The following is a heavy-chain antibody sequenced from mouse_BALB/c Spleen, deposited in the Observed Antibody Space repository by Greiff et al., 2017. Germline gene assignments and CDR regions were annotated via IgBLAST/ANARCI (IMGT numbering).Heavy chain of an antibody. V-gene: IGHV5-4*02. J-gene: IGHJ4*01. CDR3: ARGPTMITTDAMDY. CDR2: ISDGGSYT. D-gene: IGHD2-4*01. Sequence: DVKLVESGGGLVKPGGSLKLSCAASGFTFSDYYMYWVRQTPEKRLEWVANISDGGSYTYYPDSVKGRFTISRDNAKNNLYLQMSSLKSEDTAMYYCARGPTMITTDAMDYWGQGTSVTVSS. CDR1: GFTFSDYY.